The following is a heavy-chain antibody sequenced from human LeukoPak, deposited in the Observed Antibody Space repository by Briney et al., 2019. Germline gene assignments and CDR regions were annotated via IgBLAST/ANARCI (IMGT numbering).Heavy chain of an antibody. CDR3: ARVGRDYGDYRN. V-gene: IGHV4-59*01. CDR2: IYYTGST. J-gene: IGHJ4*02. Sequence: SETLSLTCTVSGGSISRDYWSWIRQPPGKGLEWIGYIYYTGSTNYNPSLKSRVTISVDTSKNQFSLKLSSVTAADTAVYYCARVGRDYGDYRNWGQGTLVTVSS. D-gene: IGHD4-17*01. CDR1: GGSISRDY.